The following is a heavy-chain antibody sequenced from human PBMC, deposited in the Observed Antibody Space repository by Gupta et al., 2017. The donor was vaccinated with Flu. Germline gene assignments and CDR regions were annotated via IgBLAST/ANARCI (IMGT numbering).Heavy chain of an antibody. J-gene: IGHJ4*02. CDR3: ARGAWRITFGGVIVFANFDY. Sequence: GLEWIGYIYYSGSTYYNPSLKSRVTISVDTSKNQFSLKLSSVTAADTAVYYCARGAWRITFGGVIVFANFDYWGQGTLVTVSS. V-gene: IGHV4-31*02. D-gene: IGHD3-16*02. CDR2: IYYSGST.